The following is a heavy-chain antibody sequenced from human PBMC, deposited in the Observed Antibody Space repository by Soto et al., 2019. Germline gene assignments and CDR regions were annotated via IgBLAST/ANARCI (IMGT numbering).Heavy chain of an antibody. J-gene: IGHJ6*02. CDR3: ARTLSGIAYSSSSGGMDV. D-gene: IGHD6-6*01. CDR1: GGSFSGYY. V-gene: IGHV4-34*01. Sequence: SGTLSLTCAVYGGSFSGYYWSWLRQPPGKGLEWIGEINHSGSTNYNPSLQSRVTIPVDTTKNQFSLKLSSVTAADTAVYYCARTLSGIAYSSSSGGMDVWGQGNTVT. CDR2: INHSGST.